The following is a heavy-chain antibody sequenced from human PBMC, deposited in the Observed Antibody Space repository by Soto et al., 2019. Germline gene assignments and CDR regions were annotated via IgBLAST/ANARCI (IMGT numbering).Heavy chain of an antibody. CDR2: ISYSGST. D-gene: IGHD3-3*01. CDR3: ARDSRTGYDFWSGYNNWFDP. J-gene: IGHJ5*02. CDR1: GGSISSGGYY. Sequence: SETLSLTCTVSGGSISSGGYYWSWIRQHPGKGLEWIGYISYSGSTYYNPSLKSRVTISIDTSKNQFSLKLTSVTAADTAVYYCARDSRTGYDFWSGYNNWFDPWGQGTLVTVSS. V-gene: IGHV4-31*03.